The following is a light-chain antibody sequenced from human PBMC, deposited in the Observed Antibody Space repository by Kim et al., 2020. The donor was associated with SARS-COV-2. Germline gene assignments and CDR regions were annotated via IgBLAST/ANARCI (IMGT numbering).Light chain of an antibody. V-gene: IGKV3-20*01. CDR3: QQYGSSYT. Sequence: PGERAPLSCRASQSVSSSYLAWYQQKPGQAPRLLIYGASSRATGIPDRFSGSGSGTDFTLTIIRLEPEDFAVYYCQQYGSSYTFGQGTKLEI. J-gene: IGKJ2*01. CDR1: QSVSSSY. CDR2: GAS.